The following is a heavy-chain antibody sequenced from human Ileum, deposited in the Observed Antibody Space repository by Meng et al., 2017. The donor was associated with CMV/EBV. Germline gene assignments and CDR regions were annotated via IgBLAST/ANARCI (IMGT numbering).Heavy chain of an antibody. Sequence: SGYPFTDYYMNWVRQAPGQGLEWMGWIDPNSGDTNYAQNFQGRVTMTRDTSISTVSVELSRLRSDDTALYYCARDCDSSRYYYCFDPWGQGTLVTVSS. CDR2: IDPNSGDT. CDR1: GYPFTDYY. CDR3: ARDCDSSRYYYCFDP. D-gene: IGHD3-22*01. V-gene: IGHV1-2*02. J-gene: IGHJ5*02.